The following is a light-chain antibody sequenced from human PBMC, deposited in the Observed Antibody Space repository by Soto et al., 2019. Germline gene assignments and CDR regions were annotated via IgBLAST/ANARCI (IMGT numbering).Light chain of an antibody. CDR2: AAS. CDR3: QESYRTPRT. Sequence: DIPMTQPPSSLSASVGDRATITCRASQTINAYLNWYQQKPGKAPKLLTYAASSLQSGAPSRFSGRGSGTDFTLTNSTLQPEDVATYYCQESYRTPRTFGQGTRLEI. CDR1: QTINAY. J-gene: IGKJ2*01. V-gene: IGKV1-39*01.